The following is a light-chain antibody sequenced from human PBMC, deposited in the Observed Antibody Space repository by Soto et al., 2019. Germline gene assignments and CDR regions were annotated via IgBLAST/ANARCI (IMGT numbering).Light chain of an antibody. J-gene: IGLJ1*01. CDR3: QSYDSSLTTFV. CDR1: SSNIGAEYD. V-gene: IGLV1-40*01. Sequence: QSVPTQPPSVSGAPGQRVAISCTGSSSNIGAEYDVHWYQQLPGTAPKRLIYGDNNRPSGVPDRFSGSKSGTSASLAITGLQPEDEADYYCQSYDSSLTTFVFGTGTKVTVL. CDR2: GDN.